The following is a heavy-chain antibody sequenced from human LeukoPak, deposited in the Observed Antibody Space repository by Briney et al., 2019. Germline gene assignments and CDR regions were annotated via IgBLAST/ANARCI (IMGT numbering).Heavy chain of an antibody. CDR2: IYYSGST. CDR3: ARAHTGLDY. CDR1: GDSISSSSSY. D-gene: IGHD3-10*01. Sequence: PSETLSLTCTVSGDSISSSSSYWGWIRQPPEEGLEWIGSIYYSGSTYYNTSLKSRVTISVDTSKNQFSLKLSSVTAADTAVYYCARAHTGLDYWGQGTLVTVSS. V-gene: IGHV4-39*07. J-gene: IGHJ4*02.